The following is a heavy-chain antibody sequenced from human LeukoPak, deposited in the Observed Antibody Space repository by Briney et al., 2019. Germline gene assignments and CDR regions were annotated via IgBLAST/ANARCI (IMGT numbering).Heavy chain of an antibody. Sequence: GRSLRLSCAASGFTFTSYGMSWVRQAPGKGLEWVSSNDGGGTFSADSVRGRFTISRDNSKNTLFLQMDSLRAEDTALYFCAKGSSGYFFDHWGQGSLVTVSS. CDR3: AKGSSGYFFDH. J-gene: IGHJ4*02. V-gene: IGHV3-23*01. CDR1: GFTFTSYG. CDR2: SNDGGGT. D-gene: IGHD3-22*01.